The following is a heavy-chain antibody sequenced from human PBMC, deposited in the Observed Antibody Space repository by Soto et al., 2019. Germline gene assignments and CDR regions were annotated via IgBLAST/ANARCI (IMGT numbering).Heavy chain of an antibody. CDR2: INSDGITT. D-gene: IGHD2-15*01. CDR3: AKVKGGSGARGDPLDL. V-gene: IGHV3-74*03. J-gene: IGHJ5*02. Sequence: EVQLVESGGGPVQXXXXLRLSCAASGLTLSNYWMQWVRQGPGKGLVWVAHINSDGITTKYAESVKGRFTISRDDAKNMLYLQMNSLRHDDTAVYYCAKVKGGSGARGDPLDLWGQGILVTVSS. CDR1: GLTLSNYW.